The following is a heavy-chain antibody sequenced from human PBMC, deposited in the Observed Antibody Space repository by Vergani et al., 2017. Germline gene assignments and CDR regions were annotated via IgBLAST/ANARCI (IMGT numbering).Heavy chain of an antibody. Sequence: QVQLQESGPGLVKPSQTLSLTCTLSGHAISRDTYSWNWVRQPPGKPLEWIGSVYYSGTTYYNPSLGCRVTMSIDKSKNHFSLTLTSVTAADSAFYFCARGQTGYSRDWSTYFFYMDVWGKGTTVTVSS. V-gene: IGHV4-30-4*07. D-gene: IGHD3/OR15-3a*01. CDR3: ARGQTGYSRDWSTYFFYMDV. CDR2: VYYSGTT. CDR1: GHAISRDTYS. J-gene: IGHJ6*03.